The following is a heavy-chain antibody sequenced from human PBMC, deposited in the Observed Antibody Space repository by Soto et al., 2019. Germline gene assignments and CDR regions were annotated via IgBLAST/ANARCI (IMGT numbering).Heavy chain of an antibody. CDR3: ARDQGGSYYY. CDR1: EYTFTNYA. J-gene: IGHJ4*02. V-gene: IGHV1-18*01. Sequence: GASVKVSCKASEYTFTNYALHWVRQAPGQGLEWMGWISAYNGNTNYAQKLQGRVTMTTDTSTSTAYMELRSLRSDDTAVYYCARDQGGSYYYWGQGTLVTVSS. D-gene: IGHD1-26*01. CDR2: ISAYNGNT.